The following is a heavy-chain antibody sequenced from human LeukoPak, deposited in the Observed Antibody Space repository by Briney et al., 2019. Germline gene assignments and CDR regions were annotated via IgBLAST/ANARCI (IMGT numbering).Heavy chain of an antibody. D-gene: IGHD2-2*01. CDR2: ISGSGGST. CDR3: AKALGYCSSTSCCLVDY. V-gene: IGHV3-23*01. Sequence: PGGSLRLSCAASGFTFSSYAMSWVRQAPGKGLEWVSAISGSGGSTYYADSVKGRFTISRDNSKNTLYLQMNSLRAEDTAVYYCAKALGYCSSTSCCLVDYWGQGTLVTVSS. CDR1: GFTFSSYA. J-gene: IGHJ4*02.